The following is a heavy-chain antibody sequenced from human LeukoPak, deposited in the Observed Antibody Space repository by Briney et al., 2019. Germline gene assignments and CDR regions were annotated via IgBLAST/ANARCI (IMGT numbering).Heavy chain of an antibody. V-gene: IGHV1-18*01. CDR1: GYIFTSYG. D-gene: IGHD3-3*01. J-gene: IGHJ4*02. Sequence: ASVKVSCKASGYIFTSYGISWVRQAPGQGLEWMGWISAYNGNTNYAQKLQGRVTMTTDTSTSTAYMELRSLRSDDTAVYYCARGQRFLEWLLDANFDYWGQGTLVTVSS. CDR3: ARGQRFLEWLLDANFDY. CDR2: ISAYNGNT.